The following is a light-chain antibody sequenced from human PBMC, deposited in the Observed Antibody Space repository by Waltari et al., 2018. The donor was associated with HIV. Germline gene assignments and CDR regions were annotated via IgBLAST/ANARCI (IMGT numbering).Light chain of an antibody. CDR3: QQCWMTPPT. Sequence: DVVMTQSTDALAGSLGARVTINCKSSPSVLFTSNKKNYLAWYQQKPEPPPRLHVYWASTQESGVPARFSGSGSGTKFTLFSSSLQAGGAGIYFCQQCWMTPPTFGQGTKVEI. CDR2: WAS. V-gene: IGKV4-1*01. J-gene: IGKJ1*01. CDR1: PSVLFTSNKKNY.